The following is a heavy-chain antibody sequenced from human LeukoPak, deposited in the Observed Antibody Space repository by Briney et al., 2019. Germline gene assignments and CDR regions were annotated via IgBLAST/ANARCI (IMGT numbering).Heavy chain of an antibody. CDR1: GFSISTND. J-gene: IGHJ2*01. Sequence: GGSLRLSCTASGFSISTNDMNWVRQAPGKGLEWVSSISSSSSYIYYADSVKGRFTISRDNAKNSLYLQMNSLRAEDTAVYYCARVGTAPQDWYFDLWGRGTLVTVSS. V-gene: IGHV3-21*01. D-gene: IGHD1-1*01. CDR2: ISSSSSYI. CDR3: ARVGTAPQDWYFDL.